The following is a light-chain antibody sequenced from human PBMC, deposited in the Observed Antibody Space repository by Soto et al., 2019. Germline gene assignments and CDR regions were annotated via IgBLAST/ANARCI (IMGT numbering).Light chain of an antibody. CDR3: QSYDGTLSGSYV. V-gene: IGLV2-14*01. Sequence: QSALTQPASVSGSPGQSITISCTGTSSDIGAYNSVSWYQHHPGKATKLIVFQVSFRPSAVSDRFSGSKSDNTASLTISGLQTEDEADYYCQSYDGTLSGSYVFGIGTKVTVL. CDR2: QVS. CDR1: SSDIGAYNS. J-gene: IGLJ1*01.